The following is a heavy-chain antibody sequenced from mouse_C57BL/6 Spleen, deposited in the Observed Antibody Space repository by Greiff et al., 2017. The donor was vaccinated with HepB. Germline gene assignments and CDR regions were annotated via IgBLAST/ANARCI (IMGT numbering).Heavy chain of an antibody. CDR3: ARGTYSNYEAWFAY. D-gene: IGHD2-5*01. V-gene: IGHV1-64*01. CDR1: GYTFTSYW. J-gene: IGHJ3*01. Sequence: QVQLKQPGAELVKPGASVKLSCKASGYTFTSYWMHWVKQRPGQGLEWIGMIHPNSGSTNYNEKFKSKATLTVDKSSSTAYMQLSSLTSEDSAVYYCARGTYSNYEAWFAYWGQGTLVTVSA. CDR2: IHPNSGST.